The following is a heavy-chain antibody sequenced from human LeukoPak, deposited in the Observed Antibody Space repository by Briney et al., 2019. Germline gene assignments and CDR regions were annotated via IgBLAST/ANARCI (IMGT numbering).Heavy chain of an antibody. CDR2: ISAYNGNT. V-gene: IGHV1-18*01. D-gene: IGHD2-15*01. CDR3: ARAGGYCGRISCPYYFDY. J-gene: IGHJ4*02. CDR1: GYTFTSYG. Sequence: ASVKVSCKASGYTFTSYGTSWVRQAPGQGLEWMGWISAYNGNTNYAQKLQGRVTMTTDTSTSTAYMELSSLRSEDTAVYYCARAGGYCGRISCPYYFDYWGQGSLVAVSS.